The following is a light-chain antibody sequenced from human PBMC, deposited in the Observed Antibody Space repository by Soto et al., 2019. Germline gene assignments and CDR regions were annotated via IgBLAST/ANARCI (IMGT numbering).Light chain of an antibody. CDR3: CYYAGSSNYV. J-gene: IGLJ1*01. V-gene: IGLV2-23*01. CDR1: SSDVGSYNL. CDR2: EGS. Sequence: QSVLTQPASVSGSPGQSITISCTGTSSDVGSYNLVSWYQQHPGKAPKLMIYEGSKRPSGVSNRFSGSKSGNTASLTISGLQAEDEADYYCCYYAGSSNYVFGTGTKLTVL.